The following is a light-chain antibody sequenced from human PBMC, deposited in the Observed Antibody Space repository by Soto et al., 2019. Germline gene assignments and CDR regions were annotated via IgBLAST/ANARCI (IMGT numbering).Light chain of an antibody. CDR3: QQRSNWPPKYT. Sequence: EIVLTQSPATLSLSPGERATLSCRASQSVGSSLAWYQQKTGQAPRLLIYDASKRATGIPARFSGSGSGTDFTLTISSLEPEDFAVYYCQQRSNWPPKYTFGQGTKLEIK. J-gene: IGKJ2*01. CDR1: QSVGSS. V-gene: IGKV3-11*01. CDR2: DAS.